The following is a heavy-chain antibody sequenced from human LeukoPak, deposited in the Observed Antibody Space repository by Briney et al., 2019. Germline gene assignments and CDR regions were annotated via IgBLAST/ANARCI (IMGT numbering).Heavy chain of an antibody. J-gene: IGHJ4*02. Sequence: ASVKVSCKASGYTFTDYYIHWVRQAPGQGLEWMGWTSAYNGNTNYAQKLQGRVTMTTDTSTSTAYMELRSLRSDDTAVYYCARDVKEGYSSSWYPWDYWGQGTLVTVSS. D-gene: IGHD6-13*01. CDR2: TSAYNGNT. V-gene: IGHV1-18*04. CDR1: GYTFTDYY. CDR3: ARDVKEGYSSSWYPWDY.